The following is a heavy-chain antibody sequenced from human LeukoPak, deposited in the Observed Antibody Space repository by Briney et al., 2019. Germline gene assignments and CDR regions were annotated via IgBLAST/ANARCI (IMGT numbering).Heavy chain of an antibody. CDR2: INPSASST. D-gene: IGHD2-21*02. CDR1: GYTFTRYY. V-gene: IGHV1-46*01. Sequence: ASVKVSCKASGYTFTRYYMHWVRQAPGQGLEWMGVINPSASSTGYAQKFQGRVTMTRDTSTSTVYMELSSLRSEDTAVYYCARAGAAYCGGDCSSYYYYYGMDVWGQGTTVTVSS. J-gene: IGHJ6*02. CDR3: ARAGAAYCGGDCSSYYYYYGMDV.